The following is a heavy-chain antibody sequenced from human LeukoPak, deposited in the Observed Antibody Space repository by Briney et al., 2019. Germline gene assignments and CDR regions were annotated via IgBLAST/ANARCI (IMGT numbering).Heavy chain of an antibody. Sequence: SEALSLTCTVSGGSISNYYWSWIRQPAGKGPEWIGRVHSSGHTFYNPSLKSRFTLSVDTSKNQLSLRLSSVTAADTALYYCARGPPSGATRFDYWGQGNLVTVSS. D-gene: IGHD1-26*01. J-gene: IGHJ4*02. V-gene: IGHV4-4*07. CDR1: GGSISNYY. CDR3: ARGPPSGATRFDY. CDR2: VHSSGHT.